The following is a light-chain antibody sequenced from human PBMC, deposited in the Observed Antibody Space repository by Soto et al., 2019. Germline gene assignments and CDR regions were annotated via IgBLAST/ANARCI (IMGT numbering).Light chain of an antibody. CDR1: TGAVTSNHH. CDR2: DTS. V-gene: IGLV7-46*01. Sequence: QAVVTQEPSLTVSPGGTVTLTCGSSTGAVTSNHHPYWFQQKPGQAPRTLIYDTSNKHSWTPARFSGSLLGDKAALTLSGAQPEDEAQYYCLLSYNGARVFGGGTKLTVL. CDR3: LLSYNGARV. J-gene: IGLJ2*01.